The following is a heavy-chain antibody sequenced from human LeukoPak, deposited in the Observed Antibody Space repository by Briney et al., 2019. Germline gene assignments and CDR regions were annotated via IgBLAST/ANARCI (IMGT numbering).Heavy chain of an antibody. CDR2: ISSSSSTI. CDR3: ARDSGSGWYVYFDY. D-gene: IGHD6-19*01. J-gene: IGHJ4*02. Sequence: PGGSLRLSCAASGFTFSDYYMSWIRQAPGKGLEWVSYISSSSSTIYYADSVKGRFTISRDNAKNSLYLQMNSLRAEDTAVYYCARDSGSGWYVYFDYWGQGTLVTVSS. V-gene: IGHV3-11*04. CDR1: GFTFSDYY.